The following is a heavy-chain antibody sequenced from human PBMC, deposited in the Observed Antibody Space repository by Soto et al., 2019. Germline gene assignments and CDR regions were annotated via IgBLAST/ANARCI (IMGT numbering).Heavy chain of an antibody. V-gene: IGHV1-58*01. CDR2: IVVGSGNT. CDR3: AADGPVLRYFDWLSGFDY. D-gene: IGHD3-9*01. J-gene: IGHJ4*02. CDR1: GFTFTSSA. Sequence: SVKVSCKASGFTFTSSAVQWVRQARGQRLEWIGWIVVGSGNTNYAQKFQERVTITRDMSTSTAYMELSSLRSEDTAVYYCAADGPVLRYFDWLSGFDYWGQGTLVTVSS.